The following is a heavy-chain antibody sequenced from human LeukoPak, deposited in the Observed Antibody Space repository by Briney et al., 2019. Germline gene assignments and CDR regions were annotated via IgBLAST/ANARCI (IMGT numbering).Heavy chain of an antibody. Sequence: ASVKVSCKASGGTFSSYAISWVRQAPGQGLEWMGGIIPIFGTANYAQKFQGRVTITADESTSTAYMELSSLRSEDTAVYYCARGYNRFGEPTDYWGQGTLVTVSS. D-gene: IGHD3-10*01. CDR2: IIPIFGTA. J-gene: IGHJ4*02. CDR3: ARGYNRFGEPTDY. V-gene: IGHV1-69*13. CDR1: GGTFSSYA.